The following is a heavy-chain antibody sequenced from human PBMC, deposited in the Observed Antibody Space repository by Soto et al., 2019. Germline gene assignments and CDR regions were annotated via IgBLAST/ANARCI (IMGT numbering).Heavy chain of an antibody. CDR2: IDWDEDK. CDR1: WFSLSTRGLS. Sequence: PTLVHPTHTLTLTCTFSWFSLSTRGLSVSWIRQPPGKALEWLAFIDWDEDKYSSTSLKTRLTISKDTSKNQVVLTIATMEPVDTAKYYCARIRDRVRYPKRGDFDSWGQGTMVTVSS. CDR3: ARIRDRVRYPKRGDFDS. V-gene: IGHV2-70*01. D-gene: IGHD3-22*01. J-gene: IGHJ4*01.